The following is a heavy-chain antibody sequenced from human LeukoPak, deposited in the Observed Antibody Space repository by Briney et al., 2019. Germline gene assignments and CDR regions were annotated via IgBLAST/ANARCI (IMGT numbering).Heavy chain of an antibody. CDR1: GFTFSRYW. CDR2: IKQDGSEK. J-gene: IGHJ4*02. CDR3: ARDWGGENDY. V-gene: IGHV3-7*01. D-gene: IGHD3-10*01. Sequence: GGSLRLSCAASGFTFSRYWMTWVRQAPGKGLEWVANIKQDGSEKYYVDSVKGRFTISRDNAKNSLYLQMNSLRDEDTAVYYCARDWGGENDYWDQGTLVTVSS.